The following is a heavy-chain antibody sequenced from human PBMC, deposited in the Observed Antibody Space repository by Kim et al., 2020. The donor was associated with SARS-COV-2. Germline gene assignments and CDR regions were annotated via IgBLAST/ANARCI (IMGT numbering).Heavy chain of an antibody. V-gene: IGHV4-59*01. CDR3: ARVVVVPAAPAGWFDP. D-gene: IGHD2-2*01. J-gene: IGHJ5*02. Sequence: PHLKSRVTISVDTSKNQFSLKLSSVTAADTAVYYCARVVVVPAAPAGWFDPWGQGTLVTVSS.